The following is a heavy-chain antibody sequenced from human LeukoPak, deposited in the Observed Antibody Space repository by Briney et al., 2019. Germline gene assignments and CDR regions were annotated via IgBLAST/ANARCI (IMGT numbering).Heavy chain of an antibody. D-gene: IGHD3-22*01. CDR1: GFTFDDYA. CDR2: ISWNSGSI. Sequence: GGSLRLSCAASGFTFDDYAMHWVRQAPGKGLEWVSGISWNSGSIGYADSVKGRFTISRGNAKNTLYLQMGSLRAEDMAVYYCAREDSSNYYYYGMDVWGQGTTVTVSS. J-gene: IGHJ6*02. V-gene: IGHV3-9*03. CDR3: AREDSSNYYYYGMDV.